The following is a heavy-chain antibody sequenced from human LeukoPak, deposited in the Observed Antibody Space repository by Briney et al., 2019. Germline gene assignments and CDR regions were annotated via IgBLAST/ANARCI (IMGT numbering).Heavy chain of an antibody. V-gene: IGHV4-4*09. CDR1: GGSIANYY. CDR3: ARHFKHVRSGTQHWFDP. CDR2: IYSTGST. D-gene: IGHD1-14*01. J-gene: IGHJ5*02. Sequence: PSETLSLTCTVSGGSIANYYWSWIRQSPGEGLEWIGFIYSTGSTNYNPSLRSRLTISVDTSKNQFSLKLGSVTAADTAVYYCARHFKHVRSGTQHWFDPWGQGTLVTVSS.